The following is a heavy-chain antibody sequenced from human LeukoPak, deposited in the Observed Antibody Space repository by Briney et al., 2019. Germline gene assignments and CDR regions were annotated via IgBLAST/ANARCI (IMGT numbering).Heavy chain of an antibody. D-gene: IGHD3-10*01. CDR2: IGAYNGNT. CDR1: GYTFTSYG. CDR3: ARAHELLWLGETLELANFDY. V-gene: IGHV1-18*01. J-gene: IGHJ4*02. Sequence: GASVKVSCKASGYTFTSYGISWVRQAPGQGLEWMGWIGAYNGNTNYAQKLQGRVTMTTDTSTSTAYMELRSLRSDDTAVYYCARAHELLWLGETLELANFDYWGQGTLVTVSS.